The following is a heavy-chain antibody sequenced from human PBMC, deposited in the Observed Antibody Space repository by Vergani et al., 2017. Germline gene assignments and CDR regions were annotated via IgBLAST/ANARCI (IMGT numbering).Heavy chain of an antibody. D-gene: IGHD2-2*01. J-gene: IGHJ6*03. Sequence: QVQLQQWGAGLLKPSETLSLTCAVYGGSFSGYYWSWIRQPPGKGLEWIGEINHSGSTNYNPSLQSRVTISVDTSKNQFALKLSSVTASDTSVYYCARATRIYCSSTICRGGYYYYYYMDVWGKGTTVTVSS. V-gene: IGHV4-34*01. CDR2: INHSGST. CDR1: GGSFSGYY. CDR3: ARATRIYCSSTICRGGYYYYYYMDV.